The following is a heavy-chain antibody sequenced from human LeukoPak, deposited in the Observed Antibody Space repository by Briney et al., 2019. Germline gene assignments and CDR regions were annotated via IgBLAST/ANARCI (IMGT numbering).Heavy chain of an antibody. CDR2: IYLYGTT. J-gene: IGHJ6*02. D-gene: IGHD1/OR15-1a*01. CDR3: ARQKWEQQGRDYYFNGLDV. CDR1: IGSISSSKW. V-gene: IGHV4-4*02. Sequence: SETLSLTCSVSIGSISSSKWWSWVRQSPVKGLEWIGEIYLYGTTNYNPSFTSRVTMSVDGSRNQFSLKLTSVAAADTAVYYCARQKWEQQGRDYYFNGLDVWGPETTVIVSS.